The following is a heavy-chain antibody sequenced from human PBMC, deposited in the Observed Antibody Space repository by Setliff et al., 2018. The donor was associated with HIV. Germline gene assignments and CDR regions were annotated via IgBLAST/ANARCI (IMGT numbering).Heavy chain of an antibody. Sequence: SETLSLTCTVSGVSISTSGYFWGWIRQSPGKGLEWIGTMYYSGNTYYSPSLRSRVTISVHTSKNQFSLNLSSLTAADTAIYYCARHRYNWYFDVWGRGTLVTVSS. CDR1: GVSISTSGYF. J-gene: IGHJ2*01. CDR2: MYYSGNT. D-gene: IGHD1-26*01. V-gene: IGHV4-39*01. CDR3: ARHRYNWYFDV.